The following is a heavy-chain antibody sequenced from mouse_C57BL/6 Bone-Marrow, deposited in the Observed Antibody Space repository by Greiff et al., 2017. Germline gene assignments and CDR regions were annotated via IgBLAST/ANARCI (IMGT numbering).Heavy chain of an antibody. J-gene: IGHJ3*01. Sequence: EVQLQQSGPELVKPGASVKISCKASGYTFTDYYMNWVKQSPGKSLEWIGAINPTNGGTSYNQKFKGKATLTLDTSSSPAYMELRSLTSEDSAVYYCARGGWLPFAYWGQGTRVTVSA. D-gene: IGHD2-3*01. CDR3: ARGGWLPFAY. V-gene: IGHV1-26*01. CDR1: GYTFTDYY. CDR2: INPTNGGT.